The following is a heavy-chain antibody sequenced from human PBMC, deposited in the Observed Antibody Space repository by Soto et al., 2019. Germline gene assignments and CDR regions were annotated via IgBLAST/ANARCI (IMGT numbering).Heavy chain of an antibody. CDR2: MNPNSGNT. CDR1: GYTFTSYD. D-gene: IGHD4-17*01. J-gene: IGHJ5*02. Sequence: ASVKVSCKASGYTFTSYDINWVRQATGQGLEYLGWMNPNSGNTAYVQKFQGRVTMTWDTSITAAYMELSSLRSEDTAVYFCARGIKYGAYSRWFDPWGQGTLVTVSS. CDR3: ARGIKYGAYSRWFDP. V-gene: IGHV1-8*01.